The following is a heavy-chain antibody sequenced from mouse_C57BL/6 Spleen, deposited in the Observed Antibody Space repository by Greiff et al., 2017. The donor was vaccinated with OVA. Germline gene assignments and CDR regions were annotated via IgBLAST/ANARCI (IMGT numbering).Heavy chain of an antibody. V-gene: IGHV1-50*01. CDR3: ARRDYGNYFDY. CDR1: GYTFTSYW. J-gene: IGHJ2*01. Sequence: QVQLQQPGAELVKPGASVKLSCKASGYTFTSYWMQWVKQRPGQGLEWIGEIDPSDSYTNYNQKFKGKATLTVDTSSSTAYMQLSSLTSEDAAVYDCARRDYGNYFDYWGQGTTLTVSS. D-gene: IGHD2-1*01. CDR2: IDPSDSYT.